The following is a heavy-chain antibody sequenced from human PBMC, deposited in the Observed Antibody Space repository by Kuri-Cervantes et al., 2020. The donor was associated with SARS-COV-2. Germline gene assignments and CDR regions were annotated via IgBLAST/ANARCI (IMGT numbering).Heavy chain of an antibody. Sequence: GGSLRLSCAASGFTFSSYAMSWVHQAPGKGLEWVSAISGSGGSTYYADSVKGRFTISRDNSKNTLYLQMNSLRAEDTAVYYCAKVPELSGSYYYPFDYWGQGTLVTVSS. V-gene: IGHV3-23*01. CDR1: GFTFSSYA. CDR3: AKVPELSGSYYYPFDY. D-gene: IGHD1-26*01. CDR2: ISGSGGST. J-gene: IGHJ4*02.